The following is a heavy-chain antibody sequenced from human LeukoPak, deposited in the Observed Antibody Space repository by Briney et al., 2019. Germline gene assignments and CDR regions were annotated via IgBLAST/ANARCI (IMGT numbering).Heavy chain of an antibody. V-gene: IGHV4-30-4*01. Sequence: PSQTLSLTCTVSGGSISSGDYYWCWIRQPPGNGLEWIGYIYYSGSTYYNPSLKSRVTISVDTSKNQFSLKLSSVTAADTAVYYCAREIRFGELFDYWGQGTLVTVSS. J-gene: IGHJ4*02. D-gene: IGHD3-10*01. CDR1: GGSISSGDYY. CDR3: AREIRFGELFDY. CDR2: IYYSGST.